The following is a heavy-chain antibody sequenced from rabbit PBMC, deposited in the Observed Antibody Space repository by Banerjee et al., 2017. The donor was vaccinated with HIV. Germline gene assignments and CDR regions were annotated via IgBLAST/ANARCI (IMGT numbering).Heavy chain of an antibody. J-gene: IGHJ4*01. Sequence: QSLEESGGDLVKPGASLTLTCTASGFDFSSNAMCWVRQAPGKGLEWIACIYPSGSTYYASWAKGRFTISKTSSTTVTLQMTALTAADTATYFCARDYVSDSAMNLWGQGTLVTVS. CDR2: IYPSGST. D-gene: IGHD5-1*01. CDR1: GFDFSSNA. V-gene: IGHV1S40*01. CDR3: ARDYVSDSAMNL.